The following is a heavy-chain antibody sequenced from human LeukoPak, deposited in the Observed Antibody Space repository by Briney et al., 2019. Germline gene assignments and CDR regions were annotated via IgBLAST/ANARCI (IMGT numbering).Heavy chain of an antibody. D-gene: IGHD4-17*01. CDR3: ARVSYGGNNNWFDP. V-gene: IGHV1-2*02. J-gene: IGHJ5*02. CDR1: GYTFTGYY. CDR2: INPNSGGT. Sequence: ASVKVSCKASGYTFTGYYMHWVRQAPGQGLEWMGWINPNSGGTNYAQKFQGRVTMTRDTSISTAYMELSRLRSDDTAVYYCARVSYGGNNNWFDPWGQGTLVTVSS.